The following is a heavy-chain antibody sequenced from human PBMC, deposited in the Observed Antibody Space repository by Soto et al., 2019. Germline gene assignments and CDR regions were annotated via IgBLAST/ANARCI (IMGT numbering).Heavy chain of an antibody. V-gene: IGHV4-4*02. D-gene: IGHD4-17*01. J-gene: IGHJ4*02. CDR3: ARDPMTTVTTSHFDY. CDR1: GGSISSSNW. CDR2: IYHSGST. Sequence: QVQLQESGPGLVKPSGTLSLTCAVSGGSISSSNWWSWVRQPPGKGLEWIGEIYHSGSTNYNPSLKSRVTIXXDXSXXQFSLKLSSVTAADTAVYYCARDPMTTVTTSHFDYWGQGTLVTVSS.